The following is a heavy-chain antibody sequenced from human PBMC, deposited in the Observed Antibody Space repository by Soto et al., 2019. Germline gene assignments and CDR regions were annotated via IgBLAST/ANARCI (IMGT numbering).Heavy chain of an antibody. CDR2: IRGSGGRT. CDR3: AKTHSSGPFDY. Sequence: GSLRLSCAASGFSFGNYAMSWVRQAPGKGLEWGSGIRGSGGRTDYADSVKGRFTISRDNSKNTLYLQMNSLRAEDAAVYYCAKTHSSGPFDYWGQGTLVTVSS. D-gene: IGHD6-19*01. J-gene: IGHJ4*02. CDR1: GFSFGNYA. V-gene: IGHV3-23*01.